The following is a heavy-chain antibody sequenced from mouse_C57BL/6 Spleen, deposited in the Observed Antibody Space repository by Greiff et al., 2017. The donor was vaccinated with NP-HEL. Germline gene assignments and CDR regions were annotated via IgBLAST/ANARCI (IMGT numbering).Heavy chain of an antibody. CDR1: GFNIKDYY. CDR3: TTAYYGSSLAWFAY. Sequence: LQQSGAELVRPGASVKLSCTASGFNIKDYYMHWVKQRPEQGLEWIGRIDPEDGDTEYAPKFQGKATMTADTSSNTAYLQLSSLTSEDTAVYYCTTAYYGSSLAWFAYWGQGTLVTVSA. J-gene: IGHJ3*01. V-gene: IGHV14-1*01. D-gene: IGHD1-1*01. CDR2: IDPEDGDT.